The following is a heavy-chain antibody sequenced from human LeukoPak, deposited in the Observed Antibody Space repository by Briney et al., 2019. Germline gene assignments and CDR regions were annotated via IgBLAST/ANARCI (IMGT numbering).Heavy chain of an antibody. CDR2: ISSSSYI. J-gene: IGHJ6*04. CDR1: GFTFSSYG. V-gene: IGHV3-21*01. CDR3: ARRRYGSGSYYYYGMDV. D-gene: IGHD3-10*01. Sequence: GGSLRLSCAASGFTFSSYGMNWVRQAPGKGLEWVSSISSSSYIYYADSVKGRFTISRDNAKNSLYLQMNSLRAEDTAVYYCARRRYGSGSYYYYGMDVWGKGTTVTVSS.